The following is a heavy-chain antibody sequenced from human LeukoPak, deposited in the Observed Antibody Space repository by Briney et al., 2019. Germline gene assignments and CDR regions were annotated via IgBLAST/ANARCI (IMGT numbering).Heavy chain of an antibody. CDR1: GFSFTTYW. CDR3: ARLSEMFRGPQVIYFDY. CDR2: IKQDGTEK. Sequence: PGGSLRLSCGASGFSFTTYWMSWVRQAPGKGLEWVANIKQDGTEKYYVDSVKGRFTISRDYARNSLYLQLSSLRAEDTAVYYCARLSEMFRGPQVIYFDYWGQGTLVTVSS. V-gene: IGHV3-7*01. J-gene: IGHJ4*02. D-gene: IGHD3-10*01.